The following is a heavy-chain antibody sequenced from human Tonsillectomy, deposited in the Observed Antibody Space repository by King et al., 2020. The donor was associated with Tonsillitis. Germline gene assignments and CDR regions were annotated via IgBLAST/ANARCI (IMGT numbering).Heavy chain of an antibody. CDR2: IFYSGST. CDR3: ASPYPVLKY. J-gene: IGHJ4*02. CDR1: GGSISSFY. D-gene: IGHD3-9*01. V-gene: IGHV4-59*01. Sequence: QLQESGPGLVKPSETLSLTCTVSGGSISSFYWSWIRQPPGTGLEWIGSIFYSGSTNSNPSLKSRVTISVDTSKNQFSLKLSSVTAADTAVYFCASPYPVLKYWGQGTLVTVSS.